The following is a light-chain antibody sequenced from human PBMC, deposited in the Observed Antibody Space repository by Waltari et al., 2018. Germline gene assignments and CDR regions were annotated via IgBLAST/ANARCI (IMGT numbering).Light chain of an antibody. V-gene: IGKV3-11*01. CDR1: QSVSSY. CDR3: QQRSNWPLFT. Sequence: EIVLTQSPATLSLSPGERATPSCMASQSVSSYLAWYQHKPGQAPRLLIYGPSNRASGIPARFSGSGSGTDFTLTISSLEPEDFAVYYCQQRSNWPLFTFGPGTKVDIK. J-gene: IGKJ3*01. CDR2: GPS.